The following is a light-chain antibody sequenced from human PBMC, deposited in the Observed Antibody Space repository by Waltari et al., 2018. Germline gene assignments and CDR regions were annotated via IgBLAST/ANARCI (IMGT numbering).Light chain of an antibody. CDR2: DAS. V-gene: IGKV1-33*01. CDR3: QQYDNLPGT. J-gene: IGKJ1*01. Sequence: DIQMTQSPSSLPASVGDRVTITCQASQDISNYLNWYQQKPGKAPKLLIYDASNLETGVPSRFSGSGSGTDFTFTISSLQPEDIATYYCQQYDNLPGTFGQGTKVEIK. CDR1: QDISNY.